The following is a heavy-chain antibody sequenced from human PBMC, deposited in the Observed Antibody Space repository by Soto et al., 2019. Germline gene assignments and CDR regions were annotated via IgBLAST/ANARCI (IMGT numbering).Heavy chain of an antibody. Sequence: EVQLLESGGGLVQPGGSLRLSCAASGFTFSSYAMSWVRQAPGKGLEWVSVISGSGGSTYYADSVKGRFTISXXXXXNXXXLQMNSLRAEDTAVYYCAKWSIVVVPAAGDFDYWGQGTLVTVSS. CDR2: ISGSGGST. CDR1: GFTFSSYA. J-gene: IGHJ4*02. CDR3: AKWSIVVVPAAGDFDY. D-gene: IGHD2-2*01. V-gene: IGHV3-23*01.